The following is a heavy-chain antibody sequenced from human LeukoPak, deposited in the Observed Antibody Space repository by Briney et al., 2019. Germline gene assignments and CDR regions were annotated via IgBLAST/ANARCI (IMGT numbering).Heavy chain of an antibody. CDR1: GGSISSYY. J-gene: IGHJ5*02. Sequence: SETLSLTCTVSGGSISSYYWSWIRQPAGKGLEWIGHIYTSGSTNYNPSLKSRVTMSVDTSKNQFSLKLSSVTAADTAVYYCARGKEKYDYVWGSYRPHNWFDPWGQGTLVTVSS. V-gene: IGHV4-4*07. D-gene: IGHD3-16*02. CDR3: ARGKEKYDYVWGSYRPHNWFDP. CDR2: IYTSGST.